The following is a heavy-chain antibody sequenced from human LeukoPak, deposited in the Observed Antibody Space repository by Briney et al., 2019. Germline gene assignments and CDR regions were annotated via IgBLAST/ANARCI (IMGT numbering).Heavy chain of an antibody. CDR3: ARGDSRGSLDPFEY. Sequence: SETLSLTCIVSGGSISSHFCSWIRQPPGQGLEWIGYVYYTGSTDYNPSLKSRVTISGDTSNSQFPLKLTPLTAADTAIYSCARGDSRGSLDPFEYWGQGTVVSVSS. V-gene: IGHV4-59*11. CDR1: GGSISSHF. D-gene: IGHD3-22*01. CDR2: VYYTGST. J-gene: IGHJ4*02.